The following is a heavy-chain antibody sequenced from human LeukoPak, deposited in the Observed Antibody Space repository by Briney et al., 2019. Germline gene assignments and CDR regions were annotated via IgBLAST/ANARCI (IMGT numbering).Heavy chain of an antibody. CDR1: GGTFSSYG. D-gene: IGHD6-6*01. CDR3: ARSLSSPTHYYYYMDV. Sequence: ASVKVSCKASGGTFSSYGISWVRRAPGQGLEWMGWISAYNGNTNYAQKLQGRVTMTTDTSTSTAYMELRSLRSDDTAVYYCARSLSSPTHYYYYMDVWGKGTTVTVSS. V-gene: IGHV1-18*01. CDR2: ISAYNGNT. J-gene: IGHJ6*03.